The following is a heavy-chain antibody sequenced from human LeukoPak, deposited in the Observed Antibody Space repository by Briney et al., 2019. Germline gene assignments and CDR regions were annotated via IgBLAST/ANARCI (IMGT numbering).Heavy chain of an antibody. V-gene: IGHV3-23*01. D-gene: IGHD3-10*01. CDR2: IGSNSGST. Sequence: GGSLRLSCAASGFTFSIYAMTWVRQAPGKGLEWVSGIGSNSGSTYYAESVKGRFTISRDNSKNTLYLQMSSLRAEDTAVYYCAKGGRGIYYSDYWGQGTLVTVSS. J-gene: IGHJ4*02. CDR1: GFTFSIYA. CDR3: AKGGRGIYYSDY.